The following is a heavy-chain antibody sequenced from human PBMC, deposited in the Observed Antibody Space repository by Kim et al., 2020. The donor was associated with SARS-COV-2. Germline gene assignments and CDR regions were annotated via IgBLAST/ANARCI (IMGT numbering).Heavy chain of an antibody. J-gene: IGHJ4*02. CDR1: GFNFDDYA. V-gene: IGHV3-43*02. CDR2: ITGDGGTT. CDR3: AKDPGSPRYEFDF. Sequence: GGSLRLSCAASGFNFDDYAMHWVRQAPGRGLQWVSLITGDGGTTHYADSVQGRFIISRDNSKNSLYLQMNSLNTEDTALYYCAKDPGSPRYEFDFWGQGTLVTVSS. D-gene: IGHD1-1*01.